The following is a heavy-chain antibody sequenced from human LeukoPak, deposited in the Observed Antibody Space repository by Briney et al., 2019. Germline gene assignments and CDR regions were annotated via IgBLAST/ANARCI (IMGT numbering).Heavy chain of an antibody. V-gene: IGHV1-18*01. CDR2: ISAYNRNT. CDR3: TGPRSGTYDFDY. Sequence: ASVTVSCKASGYSFLDYGISWVRQAPGQGLEWMGWISAYNRNTNYPQKVQGRVTMTIETSTSTAYMELRGLRSDDTAVYYCTGPRSGTYDFDYWGQGTLVTVSS. D-gene: IGHD1-26*01. CDR1: GYSFLDYG. J-gene: IGHJ4*02.